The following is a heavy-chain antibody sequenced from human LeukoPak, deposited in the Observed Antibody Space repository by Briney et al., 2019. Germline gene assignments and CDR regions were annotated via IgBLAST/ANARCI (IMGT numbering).Heavy chain of an antibody. CDR3: ARDRGSYFSDAFDI. D-gene: IGHD1-26*01. V-gene: IGHV1-2*02. Sequence: GASVTVSCKASGYTFTGYYMHWVRQAPGQGLEWMGWINPNSGGTNYAQKFQGRVTMTRDTSISTAYMELSRLRSDDTAVYYCARDRGSYFSDAFDIWGEGNLVTVSS. CDR1: GYTFTGYY. CDR2: INPNSGGT. J-gene: IGHJ3*02.